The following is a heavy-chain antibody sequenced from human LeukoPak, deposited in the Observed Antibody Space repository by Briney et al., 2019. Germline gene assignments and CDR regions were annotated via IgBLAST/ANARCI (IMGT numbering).Heavy chain of an antibody. V-gene: IGHV4-59*01. CDR1: GGSISSYY. Sequence: SETLSLTCTVSGGSISSYYWSWIRQPPGKGLEWIGYIYYSGSTNYNPSLKSRVTISVDTSKNQFSLKLSSVTAADTAVYYRARDNRKVVQWLDTYNWFDPGGQGTLVTVSS. D-gene: IGHD6-19*01. J-gene: IGHJ5*02. CDR3: ARDNRKVVQWLDTYNWFDP. CDR2: IYYSGST.